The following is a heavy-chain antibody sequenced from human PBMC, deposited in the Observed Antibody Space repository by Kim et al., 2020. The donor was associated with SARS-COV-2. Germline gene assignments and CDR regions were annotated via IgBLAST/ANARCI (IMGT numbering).Heavy chain of an antibody. V-gene: IGHV4-39*07. CDR1: GGSISRSTFY. D-gene: IGHD6-6*01. J-gene: IGHJ6*02. CDR2: IYYSGST. Sequence: SETLSLTCAVSGGSISRSTFYWGWIRQPPGKGLQWIGSIYYSGSTYYNPSLKSRVTISLDTSKNQFSLRLSSVSAADTAVYYCTSIPTRSNHYGMDVWGQGTTVTVSS. CDR3: TSIPTRSNHYGMDV.